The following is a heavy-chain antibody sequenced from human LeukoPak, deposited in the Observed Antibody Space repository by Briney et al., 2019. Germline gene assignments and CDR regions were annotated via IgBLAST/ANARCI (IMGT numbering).Heavy chain of an antibody. CDR3: ARDRELGH. J-gene: IGHJ4*02. V-gene: IGHV4-59*01. Sequence: SETLSLTCTVSGDSISNYFWSWIRQPPGKGLEWIGYTYHSGNTDYNPSLKSRVTISADTSKNQFSLKLRSVAAADTAVYYCARDRELGHWGQGTLVSVSS. D-gene: IGHD3-10*01. CDR2: TYHSGNT. CDR1: GDSISNYF.